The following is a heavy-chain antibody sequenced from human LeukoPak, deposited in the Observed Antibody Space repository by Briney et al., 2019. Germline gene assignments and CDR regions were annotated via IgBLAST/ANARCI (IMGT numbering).Heavy chain of an antibody. J-gene: IGHJ3*02. V-gene: IGHV3-7*01. CDR1: GFTFSSYW. D-gene: IGHD6-6*01. CDR2: IKQDGSEK. Sequence: GVSLRLSCAASGFTFSSYWMSWVRQAPGKGLEWVANIKQDGSEKYYVDSVKGRFTISRDNAKNSLYLQMNSLRAEDTAVYYCAGDGEYSSSSAAFDIWGQGTMVTVSS. CDR3: AGDGEYSSSSAAFDI.